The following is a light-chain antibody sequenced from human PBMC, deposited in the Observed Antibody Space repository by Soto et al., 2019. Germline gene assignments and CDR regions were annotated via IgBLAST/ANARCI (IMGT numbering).Light chain of an antibody. Sequence: DIQMTQSPSSLSASVGDRVTITCRASLSIDNYLNWYQQKPGKAPKLLIYKASTLKSGVPSRFSGSESGTEFTLTISSLQPEDFATYYCQQRKDYPLTLGGGTKVDSK. CDR3: QQRKDYPLT. CDR1: LSIDNY. CDR2: KAS. V-gene: IGKV1-17*01. J-gene: IGKJ4*01.